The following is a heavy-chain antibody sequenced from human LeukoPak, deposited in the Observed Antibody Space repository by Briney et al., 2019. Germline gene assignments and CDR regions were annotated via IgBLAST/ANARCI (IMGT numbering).Heavy chain of an antibody. CDR3: ARPLVRGVDSFDP. Sequence: ASVKVSFKASGYTFTSYAINWVRQAPGQGLEWMGWINTNTGNPTYAQGFTGRFVFSLDTSVSTAYLQISSLKAEDTAIYYCARPLVRGVDSFDPWGQGTLVTVSS. D-gene: IGHD3-10*01. CDR2: INTNTGNP. J-gene: IGHJ5*02. V-gene: IGHV7-4-1*02. CDR1: GYTFTSYA.